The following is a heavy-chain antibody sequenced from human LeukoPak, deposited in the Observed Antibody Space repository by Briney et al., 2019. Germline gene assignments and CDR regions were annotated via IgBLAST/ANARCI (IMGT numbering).Heavy chain of an antibody. CDR2: INHSGST. V-gene: IGHV4-34*01. Sequence: PSETLSLTCTVSGGSISTYYWSWIRQPPGKGLEWIGEINHSGSTNYNPSLKSRVTISVDTSKNQFSLKLSSVTAADTAVYYCARGDGYNYVVDYWGQGTLVTVSS. J-gene: IGHJ4*02. CDR1: GGSISTYY. CDR3: ARGDGYNYVVDY. D-gene: IGHD5-24*01.